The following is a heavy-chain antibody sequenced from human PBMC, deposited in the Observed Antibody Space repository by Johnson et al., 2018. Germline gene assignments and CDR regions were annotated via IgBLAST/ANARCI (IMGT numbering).Heavy chain of an antibody. V-gene: IGHV3-33*01. CDR1: GFTFSSYG. CDR3: ARDFGYSSGWYSAEYFQH. Sequence: QVQLVESGGGVVQPGRSLRLSCAASGFTFSSYGMHWVRQAPGQGLEWVAVIWYDGSNNYYAASVTGRFTISRDNSKNTLYLQMNSLRAEDPAVYYWARDFGYSSGWYSAEYFQHWGQGTLVTVSS. CDR2: IWYDGSNN. D-gene: IGHD6-19*01. J-gene: IGHJ1*01.